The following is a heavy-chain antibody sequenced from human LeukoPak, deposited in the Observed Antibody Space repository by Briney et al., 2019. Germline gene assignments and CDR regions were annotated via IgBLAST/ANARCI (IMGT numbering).Heavy chain of an antibody. CDR3: ATGRAPRNYDILTGYYQRFDY. J-gene: IGHJ4*02. CDR1: GGSFNGYY. D-gene: IGHD3-9*01. Sequence: PSETLSLTCAVYGGSFNGYYWSWIRQPPGKGLEWIGEINHSGSTNYDPSLKSRVTISVDKSKNQFSLKLSSVTAADTAVYYCATGRAPRNYDILTGYYQRFDYWGQGTLVTVSS. CDR2: INHSGST. V-gene: IGHV4-34*01.